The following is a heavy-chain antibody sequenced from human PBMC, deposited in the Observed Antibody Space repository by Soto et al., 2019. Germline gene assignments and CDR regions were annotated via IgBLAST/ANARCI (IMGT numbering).Heavy chain of an antibody. V-gene: IGHV3-64*01. Sequence: EVQLVESGGGLVQPGGSLRLSCAASGFTFSSYAMHWVRQAPGKGLEYVSAISSNGGSTYYANSVKGRFTISRDNSKNTLYLQMVSLRAEDMAVYYWARQGSGSYYFDYWGQGTLVTVSS. D-gene: IGHD2-15*01. CDR3: ARQGSGSYYFDY. CDR2: ISSNGGST. CDR1: GFTFSSYA. J-gene: IGHJ4*02.